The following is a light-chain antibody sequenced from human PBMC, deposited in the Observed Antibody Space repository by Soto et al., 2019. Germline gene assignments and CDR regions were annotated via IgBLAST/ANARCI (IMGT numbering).Light chain of an antibody. CDR3: QQYGGSTRT. J-gene: IGKJ1*01. Sequence: EIVLTQSPATLSLSPGERATVSCRASQSVTDNYLAWYQQKPGQAPRLVISGASSRTSGIPDRFSASGSGTDFTLTISRLEPEDFAVYYCQQYGGSTRTFGQGTKVDIK. CDR1: QSVTDNY. CDR2: GAS. V-gene: IGKV3-20*01.